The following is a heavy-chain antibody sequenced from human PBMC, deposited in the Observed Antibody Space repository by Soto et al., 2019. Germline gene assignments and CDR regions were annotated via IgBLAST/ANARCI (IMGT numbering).Heavy chain of an antibody. CDR1: GYTFTGYY. V-gene: IGHV1-2*02. CDR2: INPNSGGT. CDR3: ASASSSSNYYDSSGPRYWYFDL. J-gene: IGHJ2*01. Sequence: ASVKVSCKASGYTFTGYYMHWVRQAPGQGLEWMGWINPNSGGTNYAQKLQGRVTMTRDTSISTAYMELSRLRSDDTAVYYCASASSSSNYYDSSGPRYWYFDLWGRGTLVTVSS. D-gene: IGHD3-22*01.